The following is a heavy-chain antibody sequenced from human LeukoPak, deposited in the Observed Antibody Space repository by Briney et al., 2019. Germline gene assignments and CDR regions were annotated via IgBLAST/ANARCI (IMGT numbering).Heavy chain of an antibody. Sequence: GGSLGLSCAAPGFTFSSYAMSWVRQAPGKGLEWVSGISGGGGSTYYADSVKGRFTISRDNSKNTLYLQMNSLRAEDTAVYYCAKADYDILTGFDYWGQGTLVTVSS. V-gene: IGHV3-23*01. CDR2: ISGGGGST. CDR1: GFTFSSYA. J-gene: IGHJ4*02. CDR3: AKADYDILTGFDY. D-gene: IGHD3-9*01.